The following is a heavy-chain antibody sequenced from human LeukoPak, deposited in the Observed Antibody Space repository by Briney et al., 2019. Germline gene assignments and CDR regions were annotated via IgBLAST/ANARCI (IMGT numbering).Heavy chain of an antibody. CDR3: AREGSYGHYYYYMDV. J-gene: IGHJ6*03. Sequence: SQTLSLTCTVSGGSISSGGYYWSWIRQHPGKGLEWIGYIYYSGSTYYNPSLKSRVTISVDTSKNQFSLKLSSVTAADTAVYYCAREGSYGHYYYYMDVWGKGTTVTVSS. CDR2: IYYSGST. V-gene: IGHV4-31*03. CDR1: GGSISSGGYY. D-gene: IGHD5-18*01.